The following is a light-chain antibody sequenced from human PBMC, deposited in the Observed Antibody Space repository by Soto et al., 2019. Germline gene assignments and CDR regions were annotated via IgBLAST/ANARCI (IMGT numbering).Light chain of an antibody. V-gene: IGKV3-15*01. CDR3: QQYHSWPIT. J-gene: IGKJ5*01. CDR2: DAS. Sequence: EIGLTLSPVTVSLYQGERATLSCRASQSVNSRLAWYQHKPGQAPRLLIYDASTRATGIPARFSGSGSGTDFTLPITSLEPKDFAVYSGQQYHSWPITFGQGTRRRL. CDR1: QSVNSR.